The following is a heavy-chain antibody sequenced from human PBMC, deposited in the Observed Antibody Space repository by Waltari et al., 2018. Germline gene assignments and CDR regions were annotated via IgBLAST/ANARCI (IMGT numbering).Heavy chain of an antibody. D-gene: IGHD6-13*01. Sequence: QVQLPESGPGLVKPSETLSLTFTVPGCSIRRYYWGLIRQPPGKGLEWIGYIYYSGSTNYNPSLKSRVTISVDTSKNQFSLKLSSVTAADTAVYYCARHDGQQLVPEWFDPWGQGTLVTVSS. CDR1: GCSIRRYY. CDR2: IYYSGST. CDR3: ARHDGQQLVPEWFDP. J-gene: IGHJ5*02. V-gene: IGHV4-59*08.